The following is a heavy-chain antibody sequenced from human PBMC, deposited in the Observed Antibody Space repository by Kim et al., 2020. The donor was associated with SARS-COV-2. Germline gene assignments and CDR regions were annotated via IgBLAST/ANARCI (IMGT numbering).Heavy chain of an antibody. Sequence: GGSLRLSCAASGFTFSSYGMHWVRQAPGKGLEWVAVISYDGSNKYYADSVKGRFTISRDNSKNTLYLQMNSLRAEDTAVYYCAKDPSVVVPAATQGDYWGQGTLVTVSS. CDR2: ISYDGSNK. V-gene: IGHV3-30*18. CDR3: AKDPSVVVPAATQGDY. CDR1: GFTFSSYG. D-gene: IGHD2-2*01. J-gene: IGHJ4*02.